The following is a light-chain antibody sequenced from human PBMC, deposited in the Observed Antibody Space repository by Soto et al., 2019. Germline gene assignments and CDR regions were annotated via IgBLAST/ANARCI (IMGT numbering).Light chain of an antibody. CDR2: NNN. Sequence: QSVLTQPPSASGTPGQRVTISCSGSSSNIGSNTVNWYQQVPGTAPKLLIYNNNQRPSGVPDRFSGSKSGTSASLAISGLQSEDEGDYYCAAWDDRLNGWVLGRGTKLTVL. CDR1: SSNIGSNT. CDR3: AAWDDRLNGWV. V-gene: IGLV1-44*01. J-gene: IGLJ3*02.